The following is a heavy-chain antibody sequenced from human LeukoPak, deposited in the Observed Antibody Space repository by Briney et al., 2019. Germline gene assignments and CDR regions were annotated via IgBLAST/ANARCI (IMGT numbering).Heavy chain of an antibody. D-gene: IGHD3-10*01. CDR2: ISYSGSM. Sequence: SETLSLTCTVSGGSISSSNYYWGWIRQPPEKGLEWIATISYSGSMYYNPSVKSRVTISVDTSKNQFSLKLSSVTAADTAVYYCARRVVRGVIIFNWFDPWGQGTLVTVSS. V-gene: IGHV4-39*07. CDR1: GGSISSSNYY. CDR3: ARRVVRGVIIFNWFDP. J-gene: IGHJ5*02.